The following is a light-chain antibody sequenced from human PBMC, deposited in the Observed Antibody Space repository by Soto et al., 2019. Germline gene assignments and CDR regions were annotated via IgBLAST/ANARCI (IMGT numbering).Light chain of an antibody. Sequence: QSVLTQPASVSGSPGQSITISCTGTSSDVGAYTSVSWYQHHPGKAPKVLIYEVNKRPSGISNRFSGSKSVNTASLTISGLQPEDEAHCYCSSYTSDNRDYVFGTGTKVTVL. CDR1: SSDVGAYTS. J-gene: IGLJ1*01. V-gene: IGLV2-14*01. CDR3: SSYTSDNRDYV. CDR2: EVN.